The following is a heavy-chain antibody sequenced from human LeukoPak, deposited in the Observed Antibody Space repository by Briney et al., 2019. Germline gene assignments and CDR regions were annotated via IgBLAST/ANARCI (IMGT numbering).Heavy chain of an antibody. CDR3: ARHASVGPNFDY. V-gene: IGHV4-59*08. Sequence: PSETLSLTCTVSGGSISSYYWSWIRQPPGKGLEWIGYIYYGGSTNYNPSLKSRVTISVDTSKNQFSLKLSSVTAADTAVYYCARHASVGPNFDYWGQGTLVTVSS. CDR1: GGSISSYY. CDR2: IYYGGST. J-gene: IGHJ4*02.